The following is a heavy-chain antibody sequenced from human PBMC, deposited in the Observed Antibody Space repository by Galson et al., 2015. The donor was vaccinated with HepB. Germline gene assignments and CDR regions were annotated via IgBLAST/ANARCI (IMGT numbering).Heavy chain of an antibody. CDR2: IISSSSYI. CDR3: ARDGWDDYSSYYFDY. J-gene: IGHJ4*01. D-gene: IGHD4-11*01. CDR1: GFTFSSYN. V-gene: IGHV3-21*01. Sequence: SLRLSCAASGFTFSSYNMNWVRQAPGKGLEWVSSIISSSSYIFYADSVKGRFTISRDNAKNSLYLQMNSLRAEDTATYYCARDGWDDYSSYYFDYWGQGTLVTVSS.